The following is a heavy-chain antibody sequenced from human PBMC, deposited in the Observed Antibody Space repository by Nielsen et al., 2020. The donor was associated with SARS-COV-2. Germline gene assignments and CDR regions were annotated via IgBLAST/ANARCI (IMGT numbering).Heavy chain of an antibody. CDR3: ARLDYGSGTYYIDY. D-gene: IGHD3-10*01. CDR2: ISSSGSTI. J-gene: IGHJ4*02. V-gene: IGHV3-48*03. Sequence: GSLKISCAASGFTFSSYEMNWVRQAPGKGLEWVSYISSSGSTIYYADSVKGRFTISRDNAKNSLYLQMNSLRAEDTAVYYCARLDYGSGTYYIDYWGQGTLVTVSS. CDR1: GFTFSSYE.